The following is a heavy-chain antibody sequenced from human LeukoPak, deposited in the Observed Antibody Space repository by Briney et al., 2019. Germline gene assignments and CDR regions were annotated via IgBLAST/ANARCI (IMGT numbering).Heavy chain of an antibody. D-gene: IGHD3-10*01. V-gene: IGHV4-4*07. CDR3: ASMSQPSGSFDL. CDR2: FHTTGST. J-gene: IGHJ4*02. Sequence: SETLSLTCTVSGDSISSYYWSWIRQPAGKGLEWIGRFHTTGSTTYNPSLKSRVSISVDTSRNQFSLKLRSVTAADTAVYYCASMSQPSGSFDLWGQGTLVTVSS. CDR1: GDSISSYY.